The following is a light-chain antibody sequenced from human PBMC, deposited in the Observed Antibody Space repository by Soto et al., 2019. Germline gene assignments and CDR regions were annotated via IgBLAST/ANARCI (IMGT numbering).Light chain of an antibody. Sequence: QSVLTQPRSVSGSPGQSVTISCTGTSSDVGGYNYVSWYQQYPGKAPKLIIYDVSKRPSGVPDRFSGSKSGNTASLTISGFQAEDEADYYCCSYAGSYTLWVFGGGTKLTVL. CDR1: SSDVGGYNY. CDR3: CSYAGSYTLWV. CDR2: DVS. J-gene: IGLJ3*02. V-gene: IGLV2-11*01.